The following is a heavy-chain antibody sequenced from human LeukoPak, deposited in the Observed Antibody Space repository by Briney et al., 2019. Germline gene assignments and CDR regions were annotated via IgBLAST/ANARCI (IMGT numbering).Heavy chain of an antibody. CDR2: ISAYNGNT. D-gene: IGHD4-23*01. V-gene: IGHV1-18*01. Sequence: EASVKVSCKASGYTFTSYGISWVRQAPGQGLEWMGWISAYNGNTNYAQKLQGRVTMTTDTSTSTAYMELRSLRSDDTAVYYCARDVLWATTVVTESWFDPWGQGTLVTVSS. CDR1: GYTFTSYG. J-gene: IGHJ5*02. CDR3: ARDVLWATTVVTESWFDP.